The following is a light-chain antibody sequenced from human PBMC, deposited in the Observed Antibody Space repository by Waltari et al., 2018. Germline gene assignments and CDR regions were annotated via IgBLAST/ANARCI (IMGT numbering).Light chain of an antibody. CDR3: HVWDSATNHAI. Sequence: SYVLPQAPSFSLSPGPTARVPCGGTNFVLKSVHLYQQKPGQAPVLVVYGDSDRPSGIPERFSGSNSGNTATLTISRVEVGDEANYYCHVWDSATNHAIFGGGTQVTVL. V-gene: IGLV3-21*02. CDR1: NFVLKS. CDR2: GDS. J-gene: IGLJ2*01.